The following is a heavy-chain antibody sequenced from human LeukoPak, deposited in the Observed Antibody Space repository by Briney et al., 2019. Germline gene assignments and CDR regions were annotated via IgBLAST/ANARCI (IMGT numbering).Heavy chain of an antibody. CDR1: GFTFSSNW. CDR3: ATSDWFAAFHI. V-gene: IGHV3-74*01. CDR2: INSDGSSI. J-gene: IGHJ3*02. Sequence: GGSLILSCAASGFTFSSNWMHWVRQAPGKGLVWVSRINSDGSSISYVDSVKGRFTISRDNAKNTLYLQLNSLRAEDTAVYYCATSDWFAAFHIWGQGTMVTVSS. D-gene: IGHD3-9*01.